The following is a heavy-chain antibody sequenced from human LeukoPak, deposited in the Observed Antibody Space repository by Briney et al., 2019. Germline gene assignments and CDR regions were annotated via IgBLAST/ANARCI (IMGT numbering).Heavy chain of an antibody. V-gene: IGHV3-23*01. CDR2: ISGSGGST. CDR1: GFTFSSYA. J-gene: IGHJ4*02. CDR3: AVYHSSGWFLFDY. D-gene: IGHD6-19*01. Sequence: PGGSLRLSCAAFGFTFSSYAMSWVRQAPGKGLEWVSAISGSGGSTYYADSVKGRFTISRDNSKNTLYLQMNSLRAEDTAVYYCAVYHSSGWFLFDYWGQGTLVTVSS.